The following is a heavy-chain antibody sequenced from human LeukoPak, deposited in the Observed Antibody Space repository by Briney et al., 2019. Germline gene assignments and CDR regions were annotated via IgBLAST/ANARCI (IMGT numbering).Heavy chain of an antibody. CDR1: GGSISGWY. V-gene: IGHV4-59*12. CDR2: IYGSGYT. D-gene: IGHD3-3*01. J-gene: IGHJ4*02. CDR3: ASWRFLDHDPQRGADDY. Sequence: PSETLSLTCTVSGGSISGWYWSWIRQPPGKGLEWIGYIYGSGYTNYNPSLKSRVTISVDRSRNQFSLKLSSVTAADTAVYYCASWRFLDHDPQRGADDYWGQGTLVTVSS.